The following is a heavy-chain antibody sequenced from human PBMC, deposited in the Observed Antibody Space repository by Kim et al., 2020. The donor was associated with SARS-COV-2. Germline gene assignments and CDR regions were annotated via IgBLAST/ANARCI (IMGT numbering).Heavy chain of an antibody. CDR3: ARVSHVEPYNWNDFAGFDP. CDR1: GGSISSYY. J-gene: IGHJ5*02. V-gene: IGHV4-4*07. CDR2: IYTSGST. D-gene: IGHD1-20*01. Sequence: SETLSLTCTVSGGSISSYYWSWIRQPAGKGLEWIGRIYTSGSTNYNPSLKSRVTMSVDTSKNQFSLKLSSVTAADTAVYYCARVSHVEPYNWNDFAGFDPWGQGTLVTVSS.